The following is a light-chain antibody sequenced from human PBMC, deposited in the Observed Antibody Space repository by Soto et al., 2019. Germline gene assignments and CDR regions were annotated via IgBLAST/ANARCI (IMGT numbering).Light chain of an antibody. CDR2: DAT. CDR3: QVWASTAEFFV. J-gene: IGLJ1*01. CDR1: KLGSKI. V-gene: IGLV3-21*02. Sequence: SYELTQPPSVSVAPGQTARITCGGDKLGSKIVHWYKQRPGQAPVAVVFDATDRPSGIPERFSASRSGDTATLTISRVDAGDEADYFCQVWASTAEFFVFGSGTKLTVL.